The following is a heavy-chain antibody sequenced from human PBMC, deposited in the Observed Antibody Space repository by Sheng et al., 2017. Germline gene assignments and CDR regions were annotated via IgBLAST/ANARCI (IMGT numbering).Heavy chain of an antibody. CDR1: GFTFSSYG. D-gene: IGHD2-2*01. J-gene: IGHJ6*01. CDR3: AKDRGSSTSCCIYYYYG. V-gene: IGHV3-30*18. Sequence: QVQLVESGGGVVQPGRSLRLSCAASGFTFSSYGMHWVRQAPGKGLEWVAVISYDGSNKYYADSVKGRFTISRDNSKNTLYLQMNSLRAEDTAVYYCAKDRGSSTSCCIYYYYG. CDR2: ISYDGSNK.